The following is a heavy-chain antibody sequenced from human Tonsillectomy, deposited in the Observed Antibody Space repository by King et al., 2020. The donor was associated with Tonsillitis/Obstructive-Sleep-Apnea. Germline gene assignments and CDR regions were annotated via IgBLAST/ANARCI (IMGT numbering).Heavy chain of an antibody. CDR2: INSDGSST. CDR3: ARDVGRFGEFAFDN. CDR1: GLTFSSHW. J-gene: IGHJ3*02. Sequence: VQLVESGGGLVQPGGSLRLSCAASGLTFSSHWMHWVRQAPGKGLVWVSRINSDGSSTSYADFVKGRFTISRDNAKDTLYLQMNSLRAEDTAVYYCARDVGRFGEFAFDNWGQATMVTVSS. V-gene: IGHV3-74*01. D-gene: IGHD3-10*01.